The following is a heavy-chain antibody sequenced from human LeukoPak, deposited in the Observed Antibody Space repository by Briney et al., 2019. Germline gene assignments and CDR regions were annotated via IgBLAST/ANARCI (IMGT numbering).Heavy chain of an antibody. D-gene: IGHD2-2*01. V-gene: IGHV3-48*01. CDR1: GFTFSSFG. CDR3: AKLTRGYCSSTACPNWFDP. CDR2: ISSSSSTI. J-gene: IGHJ5*02. Sequence: GGSLRLSCAASGFTFSSFGMNWVRQAPGKGLEWVSYISSSSSTIYYADSVKGRFTISRDNSKNTLYLQMSSLRGEDTAVYYCAKLTRGYCSSTACPNWFDPWGQGTLVTVSS.